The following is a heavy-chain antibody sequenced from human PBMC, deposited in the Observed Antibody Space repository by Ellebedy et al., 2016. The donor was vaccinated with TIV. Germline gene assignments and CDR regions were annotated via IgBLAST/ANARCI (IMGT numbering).Heavy chain of an antibody. CDR2: IDLSDSDT. CDR1: AYSFINYW. V-gene: IGHV5-51*01. Sequence: PGGSLRLSCQGSAYSFINYWIVWVRQMPGRGLEWMGIIDLSDSDTRYSPSFRGQVTISADKSINTAYLQWSSLKASDTAMYYCARQGAQPLDYWGQGTLVTVSS. D-gene: IGHD1-14*01. CDR3: ARQGAQPLDY. J-gene: IGHJ4*02.